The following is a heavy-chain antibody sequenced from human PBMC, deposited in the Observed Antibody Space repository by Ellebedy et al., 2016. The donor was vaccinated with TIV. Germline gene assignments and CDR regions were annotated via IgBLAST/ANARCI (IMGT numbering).Heavy chain of an antibody. J-gene: IGHJ3*01. V-gene: IGHV4-59*01. CDR2: IYHAGST. CDR1: GGSIRSYY. CDR3: AGTAIGSFDV. Sequence: MPGGSLRLSCTVSGGSIRSYYWSWIRQSPGKGLEYIGNIYHAGSTNYNPSLKSRATISLDTSKSQFSLKLTSVTAADTAIYYCAGTAIGSFDVWGQGTMVTVSS. D-gene: IGHD5-18*01.